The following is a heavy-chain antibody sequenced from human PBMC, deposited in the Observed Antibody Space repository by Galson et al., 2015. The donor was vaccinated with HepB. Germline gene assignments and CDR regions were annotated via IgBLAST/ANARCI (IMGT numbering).Heavy chain of an antibody. CDR3: ARDVGPTIILVLNQRGHDTFDI. D-gene: IGHD3-22*01. Sequence: SLRLSCAASGFTFSTYSMNWVRQAPGKGLEWVSSISSSSSYIYYADSVKGRFTISRDNAKNSLYLQMNSLRAEDTAVYYCARDVGPTIILVLNQRGHDTFDIWGQGTMVTVSS. CDR1: GFTFSTYS. J-gene: IGHJ3*02. V-gene: IGHV3-21*01. CDR2: ISSSSSYI.